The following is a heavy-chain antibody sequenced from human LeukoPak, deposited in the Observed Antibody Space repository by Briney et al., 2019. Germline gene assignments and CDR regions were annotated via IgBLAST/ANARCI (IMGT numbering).Heavy chain of an antibody. D-gene: IGHD3-16*02. CDR1: GYTFTSYG. Sequence: ASVKVSCKASGYTFTSYGISWVRQAPGQGLEGMGWISAYNGNTNYAQKLQGRVTMTTDTSTSTAYMELRSLRSDDTAVYYCARGNRYYDYVWGSYLYFDYWGQGTLVTVSS. J-gene: IGHJ4*02. CDR3: ARGNRYYDYVWGSYLYFDY. V-gene: IGHV1-18*01. CDR2: ISAYNGNT.